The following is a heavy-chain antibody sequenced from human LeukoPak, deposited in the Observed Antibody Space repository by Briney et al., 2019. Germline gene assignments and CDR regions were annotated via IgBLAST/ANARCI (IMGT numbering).Heavy chain of an antibody. CDR1: GGSFSGYY. V-gene: IGHV4-34*01. CDR2: INHSGST. D-gene: IGHD1/OR15-1a*01. CDR3: ARGREQVDY. J-gene: IGHJ4*02. Sequence: SETLSLTCAVYGGSFSGYYWSWIRQPPGKGLEWIGEINHSGSTNYNPSLKSRVTISVDTSKNQFSLKLSSVTAADTAVYYCARGREQVDYWGQGTLVTVSS.